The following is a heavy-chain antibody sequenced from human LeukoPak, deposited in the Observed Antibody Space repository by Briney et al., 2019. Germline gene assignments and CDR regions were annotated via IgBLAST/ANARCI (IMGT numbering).Heavy chain of an antibody. V-gene: IGHV1-2*02. D-gene: IGHD3-3*01. Sequence: GASVKVSCKTSGYSFTDSYIFWVRQAPGQGLEWMGWINPNGGGTYLVQKFQGRVAMTRDMSITTAYMELSSLRSDDTAMYYCAKNTGDGYDNWFDPWGQGTLVTVSS. J-gene: IGHJ5*02. CDR3: AKNTGDGYDNWFDP. CDR1: GYSFTDSY. CDR2: INPNGGGT.